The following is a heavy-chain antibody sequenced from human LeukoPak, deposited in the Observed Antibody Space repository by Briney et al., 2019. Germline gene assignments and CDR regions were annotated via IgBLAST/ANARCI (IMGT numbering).Heavy chain of an antibody. Sequence: QTGGSLRLSCAASGFTFSSYAMSWVRQAPGKGLEWVSAISGSGGSTYYADSVKGRFTISRDNSKNTLYLQMNSLRAEDTAVYYCAKVFSGIGRQWLIRRVNYFDYWGQGTLVTVSS. V-gene: IGHV3-23*01. CDR3: AKVFSGIGRQWLIRRVNYFDY. D-gene: IGHD6-19*01. CDR2: ISGSGGST. CDR1: GFTFSSYA. J-gene: IGHJ4*02.